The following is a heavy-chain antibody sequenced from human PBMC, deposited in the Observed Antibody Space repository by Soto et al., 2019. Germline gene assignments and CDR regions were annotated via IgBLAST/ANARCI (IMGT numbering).Heavy chain of an antibody. CDR1: GFSLSNRGVG. CDR3: AHRTRHDSGDDDPGPSHVFEY. Sequence: QITLKESGPSPVKPTQTLTVTCTFSGFSLSNRGVGVAWIRQPPGKALEWLALIYWDNDKRYSPSLKTMLTITKDTPKNQVVLTMTNMDPVDTATDYCAHRTRHDSGDDDPGPSHVFEYWGQGTLVTVSS. D-gene: IGHD4-17*01. CDR2: IYWDNDK. V-gene: IGHV2-5*02. J-gene: IGHJ4*02.